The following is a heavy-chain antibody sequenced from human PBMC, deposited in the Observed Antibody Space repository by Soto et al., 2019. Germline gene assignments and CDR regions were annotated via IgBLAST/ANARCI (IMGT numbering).Heavy chain of an antibody. Sequence: EVQLVESGGGLIQPGGSLRLSCAASGFTVSSNYMSWVRQAPWKGLEWVVNIKEDGSEIYYVASVKGRFTISRDNAKNSLYLQMNSLRAEDTALYYCASAGYGVPFDYWGRGTLVTVSS. CDR3: ASAGYGVPFDY. V-gene: IGHV3-7*03. CDR2: IKEDGSEI. CDR1: GFTVSSNY. J-gene: IGHJ4*02. D-gene: IGHD4-17*01.